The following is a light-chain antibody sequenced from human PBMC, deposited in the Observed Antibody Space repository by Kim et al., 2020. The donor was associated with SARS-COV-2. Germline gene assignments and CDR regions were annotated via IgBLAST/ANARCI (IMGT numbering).Light chain of an antibody. CDR1: QNIDSW. V-gene: IGKV1-5*03. J-gene: IGKJ1*01. CDR2: KAS. Sequence: ASEGDRVTSTCRASQNIDSWLAWYQQKPGKAPNLLIYKASSLQSGVPSRFSGSGSGTEFTLTISRLQPEDFATYYCQQYSSYSQTFGQGTKVDIK. CDR3: QQYSSYSQT.